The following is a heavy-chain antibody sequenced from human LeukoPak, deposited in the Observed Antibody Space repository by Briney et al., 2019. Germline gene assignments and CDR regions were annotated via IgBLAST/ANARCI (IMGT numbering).Heavy chain of an antibody. J-gene: IGHJ5*02. Sequence: SVKVSCKASGGTFNKYAITWVRQAPGQGLEWMGGIIPMHAPARYAQNFQGRVTITTDESTSTAYMELSSLKSEDTALYYCARGAHSGIFPSGSHPGGQGTLVTVPS. CDR1: GGTFNKYA. D-gene: IGHD3-10*01. V-gene: IGHV1-69*05. CDR2: IIPMHAPA. CDR3: ARGAHSGIFPSGSHP.